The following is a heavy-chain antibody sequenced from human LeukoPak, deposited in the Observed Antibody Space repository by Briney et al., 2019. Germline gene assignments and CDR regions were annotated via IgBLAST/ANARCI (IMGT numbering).Heavy chain of an antibody. CDR1: GGSISSSSYY. J-gene: IGHJ5*02. Sequence: SETLSLTCTVSGGSISSSSYYWGWLRQPPGKGLEWVGSIYYSGSTYYNPSLKSRVTISVDTSKNQFSLKLSSVTAADTAVYYCARHEIVGAPWTWFDPWGQGTLVTVSS. V-gene: IGHV4-39*01. CDR3: ARHEIVGAPWTWFDP. CDR2: IYYSGST. D-gene: IGHD1-26*01.